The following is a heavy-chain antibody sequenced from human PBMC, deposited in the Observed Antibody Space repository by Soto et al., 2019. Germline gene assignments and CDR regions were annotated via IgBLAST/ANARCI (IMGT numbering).Heavy chain of an antibody. V-gene: IGHV3-30*02. Sequence: QVQLVESGGSVVQPGGSLRLSCAVSGFNFSGYGMNWVRQAPGKGLEWVAFSWFDGGNKYHADSVKGRFTISRDNYKNTLYLPMNSLREGDTGVYYCARARRSSSWTTNSWGQGNLVTVSS. J-gene: IGHJ5*02. CDR3: ARARRSSSWTTNS. D-gene: IGHD2-8*01. CDR1: GFNFSGYG. CDR2: SWFDGGNK.